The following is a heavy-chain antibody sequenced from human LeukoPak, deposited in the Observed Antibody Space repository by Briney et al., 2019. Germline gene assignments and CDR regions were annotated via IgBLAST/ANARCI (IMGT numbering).Heavy chain of an antibody. V-gene: IGHV3-33*06. CDR3: ANEIRPNDY. CDR2: IWYDGKTE. D-gene: IGHD4-17*01. CDR1: GFTFSSYG. J-gene: IGHJ4*02. Sequence: GRSLRLSCAASGFTFSSYGMHWVRQAPGKGLEWVADIWYDGKTEHFADSVKGRFTISRDNFKNTLYLQMNSLRAGDTAVYYCANEIRPNDYWGQGTQVTVSS.